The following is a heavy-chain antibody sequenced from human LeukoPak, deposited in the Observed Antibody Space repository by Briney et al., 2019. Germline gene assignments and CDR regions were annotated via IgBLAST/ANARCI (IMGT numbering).Heavy chain of an antibody. J-gene: IGHJ4*02. V-gene: IGHV1-69*05. CDR1: GGTFSSYA. CDR3: ARARLDYYDSSGYYLS. Sequence: SVKVSCKASGGTFSSYAISWVRQAPGQGLEWMGRIIPIFGTANYAQKFQGRVTITTDESTSTAYMELSSLRSEDTAMYYCARARLDYYDSSGYYLSWGQGTLVTVSS. CDR2: IIPIFGTA. D-gene: IGHD3-22*01.